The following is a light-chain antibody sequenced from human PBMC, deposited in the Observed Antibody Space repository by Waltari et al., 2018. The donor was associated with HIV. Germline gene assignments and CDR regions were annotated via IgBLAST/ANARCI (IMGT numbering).Light chain of an antibody. CDR3: QQAYTTPLT. CDR1: QSITSY. J-gene: IGKJ2*01. Sequence: DIQMTLSPSSLSASVGDRVTITCRASQSITSYLNWYQQKPGKAPKPLIYGASSLRGGVPSRFSGGGSGTDFTLTISTLQPEDFATYYCQQAYTTPLTFGHGTKLEIK. CDR2: GAS. V-gene: IGKV1-39*01.